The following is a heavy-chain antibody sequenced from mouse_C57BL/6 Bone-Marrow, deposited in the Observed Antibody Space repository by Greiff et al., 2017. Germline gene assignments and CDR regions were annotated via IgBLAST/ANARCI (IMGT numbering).Heavy chain of an antibody. CDR2: IDPSDSET. D-gene: IGHD6-2*01. CDR3: ARERGFLCDY. Sequence: VQLQQPGAELVRPGSSVKLSCKASGYTFTSYWMHWVKQRPIQGLEWIGNIDPSDSETHYNQKFKDKATLTVDKSSSTAYMQLSSLTSEDSAVYYYARERGFLCDYWGQGTTLTVSS. V-gene: IGHV1-52*01. J-gene: IGHJ2*01. CDR1: GYTFTSYW.